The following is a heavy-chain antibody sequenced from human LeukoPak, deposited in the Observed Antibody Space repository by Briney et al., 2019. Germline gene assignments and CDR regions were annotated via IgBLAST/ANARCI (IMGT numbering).Heavy chain of an antibody. CDR3: ARDLGGYSGYELLDY. V-gene: IGHV1-3*01. J-gene: IGHJ4*02. CDR2: INAGSGNT. CDR1: GYTFTSYA. D-gene: IGHD5-12*01. Sequence: ASVKVSCKASGYTFTSYAMHWVRQAPGQRLEWMGWINAGSGNTKYSQKFQGRVTITRDTSASTAYMELSSLRSEDSAVYYCARDLGGYSGYELLDYWGQGTLVTVSS.